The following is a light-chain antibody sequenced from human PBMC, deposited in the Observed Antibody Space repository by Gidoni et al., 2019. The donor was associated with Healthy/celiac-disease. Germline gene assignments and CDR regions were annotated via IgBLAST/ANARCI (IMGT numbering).Light chain of an antibody. CDR2: EVS. CDR3: SSYAGSNNLGV. Sequence: SALTQPPSASGSPAPPVTISCTGTSSDVGGYNYVSWYQQNPGKAPKLMIYEVSKRPSGVPDRYSGSKSGNTASLTVSGLQAEDEADYYCSSYAGSNNLGVFGGGTKLTVL. V-gene: IGLV2-8*01. CDR1: SSDVGGYNY. J-gene: IGLJ3*02.